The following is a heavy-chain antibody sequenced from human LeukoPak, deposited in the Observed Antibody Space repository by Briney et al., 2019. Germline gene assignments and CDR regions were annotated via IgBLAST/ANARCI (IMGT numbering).Heavy chain of an antibody. Sequence: SGTLSLTCAVSGGSISSSNWWSWVRQPPGKGLEWIGEINHSGSTNYNPSLKSRVTISVDTSKNQFSLKLSSVTAADTAVYYCARASKRLGAGRLDYWGQGTLVTVSS. CDR3: ARASKRLGAGRLDY. D-gene: IGHD4/OR15-4a*01. CDR2: INHSGST. J-gene: IGHJ4*02. V-gene: IGHV4-4*02. CDR1: GGSISSSNW.